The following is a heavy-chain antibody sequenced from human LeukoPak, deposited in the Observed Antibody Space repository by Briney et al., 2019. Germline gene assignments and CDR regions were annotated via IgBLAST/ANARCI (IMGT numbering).Heavy chain of an antibody. V-gene: IGHV4-59*01. CDR2: IYYIGST. Sequence: SETLSLTCTVSGGSISSYYWSWIRQPPGKGLEWIGYIYYIGSTNYNPSLKSRVTISVDTSKNQFSLKLSSVTAADTAVYYCARDSVAGSFFDYWGQGTLVTVSS. CDR1: GGSISSYY. CDR3: ARDSVAGSFFDY. J-gene: IGHJ4*02. D-gene: IGHD6-19*01.